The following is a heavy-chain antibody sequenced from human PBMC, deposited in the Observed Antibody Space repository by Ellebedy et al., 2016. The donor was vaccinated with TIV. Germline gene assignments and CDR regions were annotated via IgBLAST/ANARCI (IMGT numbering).Heavy chain of an antibody. J-gene: IGHJ3*02. CDR2: IDHGGST. CDR3: VRNILKFLNAFEI. D-gene: IGHD3-3*01. V-gene: IGHV4-34*01. CDR1: GGSFSGYS. Sequence: GSLRLSCAVYGGSFSGYSWSWIRQPPGRGLEWIGEIDHGGSTNYNPSLKSRITTSVDASKNHFSLKLTSVTAADTAVYYCVRNILKFLNAFEIWGQGTMVTVSS.